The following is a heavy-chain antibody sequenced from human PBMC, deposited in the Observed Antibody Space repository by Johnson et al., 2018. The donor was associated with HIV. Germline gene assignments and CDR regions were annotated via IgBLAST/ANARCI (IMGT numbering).Heavy chain of an antibody. Sequence: EVQLVESGGGLVQPGGSLRLSCAASGFTFSSYDMHWVRQATGKGLEWVSAIGTAGDTYYQGSVKGRFTISRENAKNSLYLQMNSRRAGDTAVYYCARSLSSSWYEGAFDIWGQGTMVTVSS. V-gene: IGHV3-13*01. CDR2: IGTAGDT. CDR1: GFTFSSYD. CDR3: ARSLSSSWYEGAFDI. J-gene: IGHJ3*02. D-gene: IGHD6-13*01.